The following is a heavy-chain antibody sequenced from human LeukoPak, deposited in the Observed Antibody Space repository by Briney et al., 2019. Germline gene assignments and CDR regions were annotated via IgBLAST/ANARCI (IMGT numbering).Heavy chain of an antibody. J-gene: IGHJ6*03. V-gene: IGHV3-11*04. CDR3: AKGGIQLWDYYYYMNV. CDR1: GFTFSDYY. Sequence: GGSLRLSCAASGFTFSDYYMSWIRQAPGKGLEWVSYISSSGSTIYYADSVKGRFTISRDNAKNSLYLQMNSLRAEDTAVYYCAKGGIQLWDYYYYMNVWGKGTTVTVSS. D-gene: IGHD5-18*01. CDR2: ISSSGSTI.